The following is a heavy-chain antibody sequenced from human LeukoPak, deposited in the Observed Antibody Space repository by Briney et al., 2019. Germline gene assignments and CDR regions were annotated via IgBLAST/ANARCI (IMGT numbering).Heavy chain of an antibody. J-gene: IGHJ4*02. D-gene: IGHD5-24*01. Sequence: GGSLRLSCAASGFTFFSYEMNWVRQAPGKGLEWISYISSSGRTFYYADSVKGRFTISRDNAKNSLYLQMNSLRAEDAAVYYCAREGNGGRDAYDYWGQGTPVTVSS. CDR3: AREGNGGRDAYDY. CDR2: ISSSGRTF. CDR1: GFTFFSYE. V-gene: IGHV3-48*03.